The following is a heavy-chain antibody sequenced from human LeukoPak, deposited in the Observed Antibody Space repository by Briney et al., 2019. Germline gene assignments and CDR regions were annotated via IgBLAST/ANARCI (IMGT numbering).Heavy chain of an antibody. CDR2: FDPEDGET. CDR1: GYTLTELS. Sequence: GASVKVSCKVSGYTLTELSMHWVRQAPGKGLEWMGGFDPEDGETNYAQKFQGRVTMTEDTSTDTAYMELSSLTSEDTAVYYCATGYYDSSGYFYLLAFDIWGQGTMVTVSS. J-gene: IGHJ3*02. V-gene: IGHV1-24*01. D-gene: IGHD3-22*01. CDR3: ATGYYDSSGYFYLLAFDI.